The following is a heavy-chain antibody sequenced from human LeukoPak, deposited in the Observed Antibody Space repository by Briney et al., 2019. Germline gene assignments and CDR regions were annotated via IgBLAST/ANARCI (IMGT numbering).Heavy chain of an antibody. Sequence: GGSLRLSCAASGFTFSSYAMSWVRQAPGKGLEWVANIKQDGSEKYYVDSVKGRFTISRDNAKNSLYLQMNSLRAEDTAVYYCARITMVRGVIMDYWGQGTLVTVSS. V-gene: IGHV3-7*03. CDR3: ARITMVRGVIMDY. CDR1: GFTFSSYA. J-gene: IGHJ4*02. CDR2: IKQDGSEK. D-gene: IGHD3-10*01.